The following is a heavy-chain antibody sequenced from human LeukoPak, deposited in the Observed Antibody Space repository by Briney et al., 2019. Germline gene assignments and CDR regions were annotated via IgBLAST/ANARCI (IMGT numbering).Heavy chain of an antibody. D-gene: IGHD1-26*01. Sequence: PGGSLRLSCAASGFTFSNAWMNWVRQATGKGLEWVSAIGTAGDTFYPGSVKGRFTISRENAKNSLSLQMNSLRAEDTAVYYCVRQQTSHGNFDYWGQGTLVTVSS. J-gene: IGHJ4*02. CDR2: IGTAGDT. V-gene: IGHV3-13*01. CDR3: VRQQTSHGNFDY. CDR1: GFTFSNAW.